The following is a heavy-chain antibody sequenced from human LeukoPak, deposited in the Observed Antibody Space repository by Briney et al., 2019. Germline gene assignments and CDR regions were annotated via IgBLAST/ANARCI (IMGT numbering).Heavy chain of an antibody. CDR3: ARSLNYYDSSGSGH. CDR2: ISSSGSTI. CDR1: GFTFSDYY. V-gene: IGHV3-11*01. J-gene: IGHJ4*02. Sequence: PGGSLRLSCAASGFTFSDYYMSWLRQAPGKGLEWVSYISSSGSTIYYADSVKGRFTISRDNAKNSLYLQMNSLRAEDTAVYYCARSLNYYDSSGSGHWGQGTLVTVSS. D-gene: IGHD3-22*01.